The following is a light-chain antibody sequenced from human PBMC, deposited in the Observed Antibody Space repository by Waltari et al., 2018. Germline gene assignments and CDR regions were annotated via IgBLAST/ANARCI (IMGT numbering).Light chain of an antibody. Sequence: EIVLTQSPDFQSVTPKEQVNITCRASQSIGSKLHWYQQKPGQSPKALIKYASRSISGVPSRFSGSGSGTDFTLNINSREAEDAATYFCHQTSTFPETFGQGTKVEIK. J-gene: IGKJ1*01. V-gene: IGKV6-21*02. CDR2: YAS. CDR1: QSIGSK. CDR3: HQTSTFPET.